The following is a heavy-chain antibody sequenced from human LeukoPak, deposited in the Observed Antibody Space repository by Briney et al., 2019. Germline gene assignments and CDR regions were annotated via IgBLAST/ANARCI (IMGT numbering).Heavy chain of an antibody. D-gene: IGHD3-3*01. CDR1: GGSINSGSYY. Sequence: SETLSLTCTVSGGSINSGSYYWSWIRQPAGKGLAWIGRIYTSGSTNYNPSLKSRVTISVDTSKNQFSLKLSSVTAADTAVYYCARDSPIDDFWSGYLTFDYWGQGTLVTVSS. CDR3: ARDSPIDDFWSGYLTFDY. CDR2: IYTSGST. V-gene: IGHV4-61*02. J-gene: IGHJ4*02.